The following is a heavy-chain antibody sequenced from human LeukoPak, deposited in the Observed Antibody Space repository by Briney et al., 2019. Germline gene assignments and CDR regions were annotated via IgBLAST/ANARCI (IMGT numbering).Heavy chain of an antibody. CDR2: ISGFGT. Sequence: PGGSLRLSCAASGFSFSVYTMSWVRQAPGKGLEWVSVISGFGTFYADSVKGRFTISRDDSKNTLYLQMNSLRADYTAVYYCAKDSTAYNGVYDAFDVWGQGTMVTVSS. V-gene: IGHV3-23*01. CDR1: GFSFSVYT. CDR3: AKDSTAYNGVYDAFDV. D-gene: IGHD1-1*01. J-gene: IGHJ3*01.